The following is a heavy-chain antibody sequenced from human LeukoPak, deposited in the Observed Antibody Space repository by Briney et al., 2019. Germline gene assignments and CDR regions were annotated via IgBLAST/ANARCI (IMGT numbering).Heavy chain of an antibody. D-gene: IGHD1-7*01. Sequence: SVKVSCKASGGTFSSYASSWVRQAPGQGLEWMGRIIPILGIANYAQKFQGRVTITADKSTGTAYMELSSLRSEDTAVYYCATVRNNRNWNYGYWGQGTLVTVSS. J-gene: IGHJ4*02. CDR3: ATVRNNRNWNYGY. CDR2: IIPILGIA. CDR1: GGTFSSYA. V-gene: IGHV1-69*04.